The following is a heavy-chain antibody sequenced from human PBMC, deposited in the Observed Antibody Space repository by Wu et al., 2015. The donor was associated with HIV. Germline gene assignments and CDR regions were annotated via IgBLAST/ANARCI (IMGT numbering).Heavy chain of an antibody. D-gene: IGHD2-15*01. J-gene: IGHJ4*02. CDR2: IIPISGTA. CDR1: GGTFSSYA. CDR3: TTGVRFCSGPTCQGYFDY. Sequence: QVQLVQSGAEVKKPGSSVRVSCKASGGTFSSYAFSWVRQAPGQGLEWMGGIIPISGTADYAQKFQGRITITADESTRTTYMHLSSLRSEDTAVYYCTTGVRFCSGPTCQGYFDYWGQGHLVTVSS. V-gene: IGHV1-69*01.